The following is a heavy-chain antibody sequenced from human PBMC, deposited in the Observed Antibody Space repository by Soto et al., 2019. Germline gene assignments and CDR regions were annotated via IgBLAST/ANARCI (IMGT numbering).Heavy chain of an antibody. CDR2: IIPVFGKA. CDR1: GGTFSRYA. D-gene: IGHD3-22*01. V-gene: IGHV1-69*13. CDR3: ARDGTLYDSSAYYYVY. Sequence: SVKVSCKASGGTFSRYAINWLRQAPGQGPEWMGGIIPVFGKANYAQKFQGRVTITADESTTTGYMELRSLTSEDTAVYYCARDGTLYDSSAYYYVYWGQGTLVTVSS. J-gene: IGHJ4*02.